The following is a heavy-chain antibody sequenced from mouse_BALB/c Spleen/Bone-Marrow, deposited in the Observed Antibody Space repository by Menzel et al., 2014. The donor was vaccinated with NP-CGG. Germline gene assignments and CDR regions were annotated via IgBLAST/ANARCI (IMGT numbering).Heavy chain of an antibody. CDR3: AYGSSYDYFDY. J-gene: IGHJ2*01. Sequence: EVQLQQSGAELVKPGASVKLSCTASGLNIKDTYMHWVKQRPEQGLEWIGRIDPANGNTKYDPKSQGKATITADTSSNTAYLQLSSLTSEDTAVYYCAYGSSYDYFDYWAKAPLSQSPQ. CDR1: GLNIKDTY. V-gene: IGHV14-3*02. CDR2: IDPANGNT. D-gene: IGHD1-1*01.